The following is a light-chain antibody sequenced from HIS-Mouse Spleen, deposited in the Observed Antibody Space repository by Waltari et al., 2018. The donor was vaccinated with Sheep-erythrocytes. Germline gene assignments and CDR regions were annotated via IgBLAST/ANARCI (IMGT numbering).Light chain of an antibody. V-gene: IGLV2-11*01. J-gene: IGLJ1*01. CDR1: SSDVGGYNY. Sequence: QSALTQPRSVSGSPGQSVTISCTGTSSDVGGYNYVSWYQQHPGKAPKLMIYAVSKRPSGVPDRFSGSKSGNTAYLTISGLQAEDEADYYCCSYAGSYTYVFGTGTKVTVL. CDR3: CSYAGSYTYV. CDR2: AVS.